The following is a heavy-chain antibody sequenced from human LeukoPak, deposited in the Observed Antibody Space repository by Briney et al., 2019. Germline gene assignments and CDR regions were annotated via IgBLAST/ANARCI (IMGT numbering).Heavy chain of an antibody. D-gene: IGHD3-10*01. CDR3: ATGYGSGNACDY. CDR2: VKSESDGGTA. J-gene: IGHJ4*02. V-gene: IGHV3-15*01. Sequence: PGGSPRLSCAASGFTFTNAWMSWVRQAPGRGLEWVGLVKSESDGGTAVYAAPVKGRFTISRDDSKNTLYLQMNSLKTEDTAVYYCATGYGSGNACDYWGQGTLVTVSS. CDR1: GFTFTNAW.